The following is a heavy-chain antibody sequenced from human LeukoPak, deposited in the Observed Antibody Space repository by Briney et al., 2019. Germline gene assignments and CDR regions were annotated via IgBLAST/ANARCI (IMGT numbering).Heavy chain of an antibody. D-gene: IGHD6-13*01. J-gene: IGHJ3*02. CDR3: VRGVSISSSWYNDI. CDR2: ISRGGSTT. Sequence: GESLRLSCAASGFTFSDYYMSWIRQAPGKGLEWVSYISRGGSTTYYADSVKGRFTISRDNAKNSLYLQMNSLRAEDTAVYYCVRGVSISSSWYNDIWGQGTMVTVSS. CDR1: GFTFSDYY. V-gene: IGHV3-11*01.